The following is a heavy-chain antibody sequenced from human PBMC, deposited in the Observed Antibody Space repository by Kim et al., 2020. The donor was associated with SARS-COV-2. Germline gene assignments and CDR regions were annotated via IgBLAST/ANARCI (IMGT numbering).Heavy chain of an antibody. CDR2: ITASGGDT. CDR3: AKDNAGYESNYNYGLVV. J-gene: IGHJ6*01. CDR1: EFTFSNFA. D-gene: IGHD3-3*01. V-gene: IGHV3-23*01. Sequence: GGSLRLSCEASEFTFSNFAMTWVRQAPGKGLEWVSAITASGGDTYYADSVKGRSTISRDNSKKSLFLQIHSLRAEDTAIYYCAKDNAGYESNYNYGLVV.